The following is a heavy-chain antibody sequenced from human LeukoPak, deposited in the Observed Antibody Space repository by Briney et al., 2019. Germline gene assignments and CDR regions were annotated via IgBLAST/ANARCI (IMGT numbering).Heavy chain of an antibody. CDR2: MNPNSGNT. J-gene: IGHJ4*02. V-gene: IGHV1-8*01. CDR1: GYTFTSYD. D-gene: IGHD3-22*01. CDR3: ARGGSGDYDSSGYYYSY. Sequence: ASVKVSCKASGYTFTSYDINWVRQATGQGLEWMGWMNPNSGNTGYAQKFQGRVTMTRDMSTSTVYMELSSLRSEDTAVYYCARGGSGDYDSSGYYYSYWGQGTLVTVSS.